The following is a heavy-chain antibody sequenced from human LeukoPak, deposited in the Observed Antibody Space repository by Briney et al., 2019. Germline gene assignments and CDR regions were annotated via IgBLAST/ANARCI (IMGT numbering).Heavy chain of an antibody. J-gene: IGHJ6*03. V-gene: IGHV4-4*02. D-gene: IGHD3-9*01. CDR3: ARVKGVLRYFDWLGYMDV. Sequence: SETLSLTCAVSGGSISSSNWWSWVRQPPGKGLEWIGEIYHSGSTNYNPSLKSRVTISVDTSKNQFSLKLSSVTAADTAVYYCARVKGVLRYFDWLGYMDVWGKGTTVTVSS. CDR2: IYHSGST. CDR1: GGSISSSNW.